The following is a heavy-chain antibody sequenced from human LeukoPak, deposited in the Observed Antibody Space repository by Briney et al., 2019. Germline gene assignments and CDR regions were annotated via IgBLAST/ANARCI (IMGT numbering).Heavy chain of an antibody. Sequence: SVKVSCKASGGTFSSYAISWVRQAPGQGLEWMGGIIPIFGTANYAQKFQGRVTITADESTSTAYMELSSLRSEDTAVYYCAAKGVVTPGDDAFDIWGQGTMVTVSS. V-gene: IGHV1-69*13. CDR2: IIPIFGTA. J-gene: IGHJ3*02. D-gene: IGHD4-23*01. CDR3: AAKGVVTPGDDAFDI. CDR1: GGTFSSYA.